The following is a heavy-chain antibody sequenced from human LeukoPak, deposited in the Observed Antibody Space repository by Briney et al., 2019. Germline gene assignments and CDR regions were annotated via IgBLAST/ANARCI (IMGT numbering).Heavy chain of an antibody. D-gene: IGHD6-6*01. CDR2: ISGSGGST. CDR3: ARDSYSSSSGLGY. CDR1: GFTFSSYA. Sequence: GGSLRLSCAASGFTFSSYAMSWVRQAPGKGLEWVSAISGSGGSTYYADSVKGRFTISRDNSKNTLYLQMNSLRAEDTAVYYCARDSYSSSSGLGYWGQGTLVTVSS. V-gene: IGHV3-23*01. J-gene: IGHJ4*02.